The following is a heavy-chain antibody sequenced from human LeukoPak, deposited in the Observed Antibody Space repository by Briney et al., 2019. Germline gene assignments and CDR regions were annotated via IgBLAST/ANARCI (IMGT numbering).Heavy chain of an antibody. CDR3: ARANRYDLYFDY. J-gene: IGHJ4*02. CDR1: GGSISSGSYY. D-gene: IGHD5-12*01. CDR2: IYTSGSS. V-gene: IGHV4-61*02. Sequence: SETLSLTCTVSGGSISSGSYYWSWIRQPAGKGLEWIGRIYTSGSSNYNPSLKSRVTISVDTSKNQISLKLNSVTAADTAVYYCARANRYDLYFDYWGQGTLVTVSS.